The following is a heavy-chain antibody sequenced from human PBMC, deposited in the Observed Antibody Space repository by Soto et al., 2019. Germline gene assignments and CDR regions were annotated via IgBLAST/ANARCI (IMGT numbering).Heavy chain of an antibody. V-gene: IGHV4-34*01. CDR2: INHSGST. Sequence: QVQLQQWGAGLLKPSETLSLTCAVYGGSFSGYYWSWIRQPPGKGLEWMGEINHSGSTNYNPSLKSRVTISVDTSKNQFSLKLSSVTAADTAVYYCAGFVNPRRRYQLPFFQPHWGQGTLVTVSS. J-gene: IGHJ4*02. CDR1: GGSFSGYY. D-gene: IGHD2-2*01. CDR3: AGFVNPRRRYQLPFFQPH.